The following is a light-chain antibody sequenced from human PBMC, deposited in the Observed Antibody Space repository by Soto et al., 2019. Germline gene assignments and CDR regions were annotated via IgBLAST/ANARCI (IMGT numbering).Light chain of an antibody. CDR3: QHYGGSPIT. CDR2: DAS. Sequence: EIVMTQSPATLSVSPGERAILSCRASQSVSSNLAWYQQKPGLAPTLLIFDASNRASGVPDRFTGGGSGTDFTLTIRRLEPEDFALYYCQHYGGSPITFGQGTRLEIK. CDR1: QSVSSN. V-gene: IGKV3D-20*01. J-gene: IGKJ5*01.